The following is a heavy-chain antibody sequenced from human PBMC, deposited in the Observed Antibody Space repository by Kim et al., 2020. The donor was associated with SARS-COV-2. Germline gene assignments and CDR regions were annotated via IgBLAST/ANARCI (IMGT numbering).Heavy chain of an antibody. D-gene: IGHD3-10*01. Sequence: ASVNVSCKTSGSTFTVYGVDWVRQAPGQGLEWVGWITTYNGHTEYAQKYQGRVTVTTDSSARTAYMELRSLRSDDTAVYYCARRPPGTYHNDQWGQGTQVIVSS. CDR1: GSTFTVYG. V-gene: IGHV1-18*01. CDR3: ARRPPGTYHNDQ. CDR2: ITTYNGHT. J-gene: IGHJ4*02.